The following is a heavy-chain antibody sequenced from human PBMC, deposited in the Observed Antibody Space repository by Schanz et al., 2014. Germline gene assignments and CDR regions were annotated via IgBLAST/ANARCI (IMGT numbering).Heavy chain of an antibody. CDR3: ARDRAATGYYIDQ. V-gene: IGHV3-23*01. CDR2: IASGGSHT. CDR1: GITFSDYA. D-gene: IGHD3-9*01. J-gene: IGHJ4*02. Sequence: EVQLLESGGALEQPGGSLRLSCAASGITFSDYAMSWVRQAPGKGLEWVSTIASGGSHTFYADSVTGRFTISRDNSKNTLYLQMNSLKAEDTAVYYCARDRAATGYYIDQWGQGTLVIVSS.